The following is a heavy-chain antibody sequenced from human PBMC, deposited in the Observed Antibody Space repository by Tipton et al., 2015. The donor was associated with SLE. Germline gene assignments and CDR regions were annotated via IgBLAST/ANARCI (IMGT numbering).Heavy chain of an antibody. CDR1: GGSISSHY. J-gene: IGHJ3*02. Sequence: TLSLTCTVSGGSISSHYWSWIRQPPGKGLEWIGYIYYSGSTNYNPSLKSRVTISIDTSKNQFSLKLSSVTAADTAVYYCASPPITRGAFDIWGQGTMVSVSS. CDR3: ASPPITRGAFDI. CDR2: IYYSGST. D-gene: IGHD1-14*01. V-gene: IGHV4-59*11.